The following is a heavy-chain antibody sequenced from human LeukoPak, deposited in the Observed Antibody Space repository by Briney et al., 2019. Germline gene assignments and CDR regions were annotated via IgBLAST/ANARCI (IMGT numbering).Heavy chain of an antibody. V-gene: IGHV4-30-2*01. CDR2: IYHSGST. J-gene: IGHJ5*02. CDR1: GGSISSGGYS. D-gene: IGHD5-12*01. CDR3: AREVATKSGGFDP. Sequence: SETLSLTCAVSGGSISSGGYSWSWIRQPPGKGLEWIGYIYHSGSTYYNPSLKSRVTISVDRSKNQFSLKLSSVTAADTAVYYCAREVATKSGGFDPWGQGTLVTVSS.